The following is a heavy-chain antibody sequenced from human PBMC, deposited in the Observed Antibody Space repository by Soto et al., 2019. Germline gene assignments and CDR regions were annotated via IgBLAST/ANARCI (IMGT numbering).Heavy chain of an antibody. J-gene: IGHJ3*02. D-gene: IGHD2-2*03. CDR1: GFSFSSHS. CDR3: TRENGLNGFDI. V-gene: IGHV3-64*07. Sequence: QLVESGGGLVQPGGSLRVSCTASGFSFSSHSVHWVRQAPGMRLEYISAISANGVGTYYADSVKGRFTISRDNSKNTLYLQMGSLRAEDMAVYHCTRENGLNGFDIWGQGTMVTVSS. CDR2: ISANGVGT.